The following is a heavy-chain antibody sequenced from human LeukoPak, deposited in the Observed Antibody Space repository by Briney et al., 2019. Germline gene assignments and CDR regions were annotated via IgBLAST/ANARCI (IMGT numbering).Heavy chain of an antibody. Sequence: PSETLSLTCTVSGGSISSGSYYWSWIRQPAGEGLEWIGRIYTSGSTNYNPSLKSRVTISVDTSKNQFSLKLSSVTAADTAVYYCARGGILGYCTNGVCLGGDFDYWGQGTLVTVSS. J-gene: IGHJ4*02. D-gene: IGHD2-8*01. CDR1: GGSISSGSYY. V-gene: IGHV4-61*02. CDR2: IYTSGST. CDR3: ARGGILGYCTNGVCLGGDFDY.